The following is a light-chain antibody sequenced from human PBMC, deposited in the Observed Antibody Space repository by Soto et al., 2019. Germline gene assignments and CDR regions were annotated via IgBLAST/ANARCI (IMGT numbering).Light chain of an antibody. CDR2: KAS. CDR3: QQYNSYSPT. V-gene: IGKV1-5*03. J-gene: IGKJ1*01. CDR1: QSISVW. Sequence: DIQMTQSPSTLSASVGDRVTITCRASQSISVWLAWYQQKAGQAPNLLIYKASRLESGCPSRFSGSESETEFTLTISGLQPGDSATYYCQQYNSYSPTFGQGTKVEVK.